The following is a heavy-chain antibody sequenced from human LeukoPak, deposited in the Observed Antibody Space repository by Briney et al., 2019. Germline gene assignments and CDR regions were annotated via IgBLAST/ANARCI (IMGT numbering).Heavy chain of an antibody. CDR2: INPNSGGT. CDR1: GYTFTGYY. D-gene: IGHD6-19*01. Sequence: ASVKVSCKASGYTFTGYYMHWVRQAPGQGLEWMGWINPNSGGTNYAQKLQGRVTMTTDTSTSTAYMELRSLRSDDTAVYYCARGFLTAQWLVRYWGQGTLVTVSS. J-gene: IGHJ4*02. CDR3: ARGFLTAQWLVRY. V-gene: IGHV1-2*02.